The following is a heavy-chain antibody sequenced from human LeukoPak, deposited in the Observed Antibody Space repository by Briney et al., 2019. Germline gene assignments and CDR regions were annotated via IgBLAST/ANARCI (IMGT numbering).Heavy chain of an antibody. CDR3: ASTSGWYEPIDY. CDR2: IWYDGSNR. V-gene: IGHV3-33*01. Sequence: PGGSLRLSCAASGFIFSSYGIHWVRQAPGKGLEWVAVIWYDGSNRYYADSLKGRLTISRDNSKNTLYLQMNSLRAEDTAVYYCASTSGWYEPIDYWGQGTLVTVSS. J-gene: IGHJ4*02. CDR1: GFIFSSYG. D-gene: IGHD6-19*01.